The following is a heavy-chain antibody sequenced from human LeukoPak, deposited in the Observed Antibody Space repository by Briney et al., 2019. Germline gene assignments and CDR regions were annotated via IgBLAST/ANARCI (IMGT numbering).Heavy chain of an antibody. J-gene: IGHJ4*02. CDR2: INPSGGST. Sequence: GASVKISCTASGFAFSSHYMQWVRQAPGQGLEWMGIINPSGGSTSYAQKFQSRVTMTRDTSTSTVYMELSTLRSEDTAVYYCARGGMGIQLWPFDYWGQGTLVTVSS. CDR1: GFAFSSHY. V-gene: IGHV1-46*01. D-gene: IGHD5-18*01. CDR3: ARGGMGIQLWPFDY.